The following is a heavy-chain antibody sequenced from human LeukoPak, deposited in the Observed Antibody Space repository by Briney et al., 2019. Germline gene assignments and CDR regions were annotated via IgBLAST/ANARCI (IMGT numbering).Heavy chain of an antibody. J-gene: IGHJ1*01. V-gene: IGHV4-59*08. D-gene: IGHD2/OR15-2a*01. CDR3: ARHGSTSCDDYFQH. CDR1: GGSMSSYY. Sequence: SETLSLTCTVSGGSMSSYYWSWLRQPPGKGLEWIGYIYYSGTTNYNPSLKSRVTMSVDTSMNQFSLKMSSVTAADTAVYYCARHGSTSCDDYFQHWGQGTLVTVSS. CDR2: IYYSGTT.